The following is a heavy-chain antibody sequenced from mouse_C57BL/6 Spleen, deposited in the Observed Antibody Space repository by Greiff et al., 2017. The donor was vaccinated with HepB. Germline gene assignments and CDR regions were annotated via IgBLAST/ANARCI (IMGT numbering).Heavy chain of an antibody. D-gene: IGHD1-1*01. CDR2: IDPETGGT. V-gene: IGHV1-15*01. CDR1: GYTFTDYE. Sequence: QVQLQQSGAELVRPGASVTLSCKASGYTFTDYEMHWVKQTPVHGLEWIGAIDPETGGTAYNQKFKGKAILTADKSSSTAYMELRSLTSEDSAVYYCTRWNYYGSVQDFDYWGQGTTLTVSS. CDR3: TRWNYYGSVQDFDY. J-gene: IGHJ2*01.